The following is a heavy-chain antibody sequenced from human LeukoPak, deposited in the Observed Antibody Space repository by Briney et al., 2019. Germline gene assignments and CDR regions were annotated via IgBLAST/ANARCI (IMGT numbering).Heavy chain of an antibody. CDR1: GFTFTNYW. Sequence: GGSLRLSCAASGFTFTNYWMNWVRQAPGKGLEWVALMNPDGSQTVYVDSVKGRFTTSRDNAENSLYLQMNSLRAEDTAVYYCARDLGYGALDPWGQGTLVTVPS. J-gene: IGHJ5*02. V-gene: IGHV3-7*01. CDR2: MNPDGSQT. D-gene: IGHD4-17*01. CDR3: ARDLGYGALDP.